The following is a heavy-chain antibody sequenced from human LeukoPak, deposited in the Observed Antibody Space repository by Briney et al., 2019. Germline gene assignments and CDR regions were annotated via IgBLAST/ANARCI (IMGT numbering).Heavy chain of an antibody. CDR2: INPSGGST. V-gene: IGHV1-46*01. CDR1: GYTFTSYY. CDR3: AMGSGSYYKDRAFDI. Sequence: GASVKLSCKASGYTFTSYYMHWVRQAPGQGLEWMGIINPSGGSTSYAQKFQGRVTMTRNTSIRTAYMELSSLRSEDTAVYYCAMGSGSYYKDRAFDIWGQGTMVTVSS. J-gene: IGHJ3*02. D-gene: IGHD3-10*01.